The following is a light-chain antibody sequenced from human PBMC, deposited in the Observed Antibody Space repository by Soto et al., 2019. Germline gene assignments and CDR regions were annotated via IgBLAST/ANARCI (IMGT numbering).Light chain of an antibody. V-gene: IGKV3-20*01. CDR1: QSVRSSH. CDR3: QQYSSSPLT. Sequence: IVLTQSPRTLSLSPGERATLSCRASQSVRSSHLAWYQQMPGQAPRLLIYGASNRATGIPDRFSGSGSGTDFTLTISRLEPEDFAVYYCQQYSSSPLTFGGGTKVDI. CDR2: GAS. J-gene: IGKJ4*01.